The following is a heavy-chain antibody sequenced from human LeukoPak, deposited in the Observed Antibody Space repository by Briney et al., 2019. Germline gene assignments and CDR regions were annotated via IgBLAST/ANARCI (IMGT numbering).Heavy chain of an antibody. V-gene: IGHV5-10-1*01. CDR1: GYSFTSYW. D-gene: IGHD3-10*01. CDR2: IDPSDSYT. Sequence: GESLRISCKGSGYSFTSYWISWVRQMPGKGLEWMGRIDPSDSYTNYSPSFQGHVTISADESISTAYLQWSSLKASDTAMYYCARQGTMVRSFGYWGQGTLVTVSS. CDR3: ARQGTMVRSFGY. J-gene: IGHJ4*02.